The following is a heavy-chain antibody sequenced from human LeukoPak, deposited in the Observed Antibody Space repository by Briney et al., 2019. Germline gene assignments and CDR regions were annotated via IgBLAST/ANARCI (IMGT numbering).Heavy chain of an antibody. D-gene: IGHD2/OR15-2a*01. Sequence: GGSLRLSCAASGFNFRYYAMTWVRQAPGKGLECVSGISEGADITYYGGSVKGRFTISRDNSKNTLYLQMNSLRAEDTAVSYCAKQISRGFEYWGQGTLVTVSS. J-gene: IGHJ4*02. CDR1: GFNFRYYA. V-gene: IGHV3-23*01. CDR2: ISEGADIT. CDR3: AKQISRGFEY.